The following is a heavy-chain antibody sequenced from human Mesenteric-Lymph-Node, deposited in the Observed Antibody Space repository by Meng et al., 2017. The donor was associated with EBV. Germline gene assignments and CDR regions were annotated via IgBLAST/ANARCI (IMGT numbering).Heavy chain of an antibody. V-gene: IGHV4-30-2*01. Sequence: QPRLQESGSGLVKPSQTLSLTCACSGGSISNDGYSWSWIRQPPGKGLEWIGYIYHSGSTYSNPSLKSRVTISVDRSKNQFSLKLNSVTAADTAVYYCARASVYGDYDNWFDPWGQGTLVTVAS. J-gene: IGHJ5*02. CDR2: IYHSGST. CDR1: GGSISNDGYS. D-gene: IGHD4-17*01. CDR3: ARASVYGDYDNWFDP.